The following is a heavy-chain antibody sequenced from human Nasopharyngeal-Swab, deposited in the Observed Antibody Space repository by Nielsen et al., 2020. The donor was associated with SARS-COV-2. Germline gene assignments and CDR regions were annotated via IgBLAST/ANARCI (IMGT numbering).Heavy chain of an antibody. Sequence: GESLKISCAASGFTLSTYAMNWVRQAPGKGLEWVSGISISGDRIYSAGSVRGRLTISRDNSKNTLYLQMNNVRVEDTAVYHCAKALGGLFYYGMDLWGQGATVTVSS. V-gene: IGHV3-23*01. J-gene: IGHJ6*02. CDR1: GFTLSTYA. CDR3: AKALGGLFYYGMDL. CDR2: ISISGDRI. D-gene: IGHD1-26*01.